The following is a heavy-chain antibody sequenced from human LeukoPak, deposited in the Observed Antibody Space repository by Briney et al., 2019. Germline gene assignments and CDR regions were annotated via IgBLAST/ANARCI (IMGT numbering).Heavy chain of an antibody. Sequence: SETLSLTCIVSGGSISGYFWSWIRQPPGKGLEWIGFIYYSGSTNYNPSLKSRVTISVDTSKNQFSLNLSSVTAADTAVYYCARLTDLGLPDAFDIWGRGTLVTVSS. CDR2: IYYSGST. CDR1: GGSISGYF. D-gene: IGHD4/OR15-4a*01. CDR3: ARLTDLGLPDAFDI. J-gene: IGHJ3*02. V-gene: IGHV4-59*08.